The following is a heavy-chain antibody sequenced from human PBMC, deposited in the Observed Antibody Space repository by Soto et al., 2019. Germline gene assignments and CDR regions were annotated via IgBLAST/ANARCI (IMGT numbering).Heavy chain of an antibody. CDR1: GGSISSHY. D-gene: IGHD5-12*01. CDR2: IYYSGST. CDR3: ASLDVYDHYFYY. V-gene: IGHV4-59*08. Sequence: QVQLQGSGPGLVKPSETLSLTCTVSGGSISSHYWSWIRQPPGQGLEWIGYIYYSGSTNYNPSLKSRVTISVDTSRSHFSLRLSSVTAADPAVYFCASLDVYDHYFYYWGQGALVTFSS. J-gene: IGHJ4*02.